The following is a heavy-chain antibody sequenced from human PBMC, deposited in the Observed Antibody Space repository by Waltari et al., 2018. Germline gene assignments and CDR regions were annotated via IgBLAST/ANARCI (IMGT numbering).Heavy chain of an antibody. V-gene: IGHV3-21*06. Sequence: EVQLVESGGGLVKPGGSLRLSCAGSGFTYSSHSMHWVRQAPGKGLEWLSCSSSRSIYRDYADSVKGRLTISRDNAENSLDLQMNSLRAEDTAVYYCARDRGYSSGWNFYAFDIWGQGTMVTVSS. CDR1: GFTYSSHS. CDR3: ARDRGYSSGWNFYAFDI. J-gene: IGHJ3*02. CDR2: SSSRSIYR. D-gene: IGHD6-19*01.